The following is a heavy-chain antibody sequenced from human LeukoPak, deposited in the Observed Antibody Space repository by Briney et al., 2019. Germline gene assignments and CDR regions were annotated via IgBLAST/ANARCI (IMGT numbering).Heavy chain of an antibody. V-gene: IGHV5-51*01. CDR2: IYPGDSDT. J-gene: IGHJ4*02. Sequence: GEALKISCKGSGYSLSNYWIGWVRQMPGKGLEWMGIIYPGDSDTRYSPSFQGQVTISADKSISTAYLQWSSLKASDTAMYYCATSSSNSARGFDYWGQGTLVTVSS. CDR1: GYSLSNYW. D-gene: IGHD6-13*01. CDR3: ATSSSNSARGFDY.